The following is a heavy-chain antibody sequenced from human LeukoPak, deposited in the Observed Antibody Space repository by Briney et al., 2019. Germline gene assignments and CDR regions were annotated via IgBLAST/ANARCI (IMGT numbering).Heavy chain of an antibody. J-gene: IGHJ4*02. CDR3: AVDMDGDYDFDY. Sequence: SDTVSLTCNVSGCFISSYYWSWMRQPPGKRLEWIGHTGSTNYNPSLESRVTISLHTSKNQFSLQLRSVTAADTAVYYCAVDMDGDYDFDYWGQGTLVTVSS. D-gene: IGHD4-17*01. CDR2: TGST. V-gene: IGHV4-59*07. CDR1: GCFISSYY.